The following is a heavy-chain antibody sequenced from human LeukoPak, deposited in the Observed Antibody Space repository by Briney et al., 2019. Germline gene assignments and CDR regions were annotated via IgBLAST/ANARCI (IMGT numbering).Heavy chain of an antibody. D-gene: IGHD3-10*01. CDR2: IYHSGST. J-gene: IGHJ4*02. CDR3: ARDAYGSGSPITI. Sequence: PSETLSLTCTVSGGSISSSSYYWGWIRQPPGKGLEWIGSIYHSGSTYYNPSLKSRVTISVDTSKNQFSLKLSSVTAADTAVYYCARDAYGSGSPITIWGQGTLVTVSS. V-gene: IGHV4-39*07. CDR1: GGSISSSSYY.